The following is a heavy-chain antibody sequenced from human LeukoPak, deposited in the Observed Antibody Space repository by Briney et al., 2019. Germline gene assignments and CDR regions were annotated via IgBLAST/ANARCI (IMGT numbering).Heavy chain of an antibody. Sequence: PGGSLRLSCAASGFTFSSYAMSWVRQAPGKGLEWVSAISGSGGSTYYADSVKGRFTISRDNSENTLFLQMNSLRAEDTAVYYCAKRTDYSNYGPFDYWGQGTLVTVSS. D-gene: IGHD4-11*01. CDR2: ISGSGGST. J-gene: IGHJ4*02. CDR3: AKRTDYSNYGPFDY. CDR1: GFTFSSYA. V-gene: IGHV3-23*01.